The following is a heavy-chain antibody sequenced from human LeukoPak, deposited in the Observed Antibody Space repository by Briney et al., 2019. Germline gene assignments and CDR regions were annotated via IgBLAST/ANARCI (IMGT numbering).Heavy chain of an antibody. CDR3: ARPVEQWLDSDAFDI. D-gene: IGHD6-19*01. J-gene: IGHJ3*02. Sequence: GESLKISCKGSGYSFTSYWIGWVRQMPGKGLEWMGIIYPGDSDTRYSPSFQGQVTISADESISTAYLQWSSLKASDTAMYYCARPVEQWLDSDAFDIWGQGTMVTVSS. CDR1: GYSFTSYW. CDR2: IYPGDSDT. V-gene: IGHV5-51*01.